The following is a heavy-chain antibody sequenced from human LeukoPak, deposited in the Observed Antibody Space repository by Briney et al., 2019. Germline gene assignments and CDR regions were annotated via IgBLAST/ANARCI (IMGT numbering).Heavy chain of an antibody. CDR2: ISRSRSTI. CDR1: GFTFSSYS. D-gene: IGHD1-26*01. V-gene: IGHV3-48*01. Sequence: GGSLRLSCAASGFTFSSYSMNWVRQAPGKGLEWVSYISRSRSTIFYADSAKGGFTISRDNAKNSLYLQMNSLRAEDTAVYYCARDGGGSLNFDYWGQGTLVTVSS. CDR3: ARDGGGSLNFDY. J-gene: IGHJ4*02.